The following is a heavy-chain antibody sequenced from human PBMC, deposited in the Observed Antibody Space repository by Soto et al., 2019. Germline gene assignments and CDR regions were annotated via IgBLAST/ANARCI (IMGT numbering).Heavy chain of an antibody. CDR1: GFTFSSYN. CDR2: ISTTSSII. Sequence: EVQLVDSGGGLVQPGGSLRLSCAASGFTFSSYNMNWVRQAPGKGLEWVSYISTTSSIIYYADSVKGRFTISRDNAKNSLYLQMNSLRAEEAAVYYCARGGVYFDYWGQGTLVTVSS. CDR3: ARGGVYFDY. D-gene: IGHD3-10*01. V-gene: IGHV3-48*01. J-gene: IGHJ4*02.